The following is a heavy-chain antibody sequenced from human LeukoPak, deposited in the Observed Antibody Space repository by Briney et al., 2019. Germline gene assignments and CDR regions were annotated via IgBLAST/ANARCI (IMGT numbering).Heavy chain of an antibody. CDR3: ARYGITIVRGGKYYFDS. Sequence: SETLSLTCTVSGGSISGYFWSWIRQPTGKGLEWIGYIHYSGTTNYNPSLNSRVTTSVDTSKNQFSLRLSSVTAADTAVYYCARYGITIVRGGKYYFDSWGQGTLVTVSS. CDR2: IHYSGTT. V-gene: IGHV4-59*08. D-gene: IGHD3-10*01. CDR1: GGSISGYF. J-gene: IGHJ4*02.